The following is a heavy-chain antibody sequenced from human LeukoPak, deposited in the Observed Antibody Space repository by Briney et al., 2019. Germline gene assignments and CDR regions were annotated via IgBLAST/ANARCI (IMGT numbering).Heavy chain of an antibody. CDR3: ARFRAATTRFDY. CDR1: GFTFRNYA. D-gene: IGHD1/OR15-1a*01. CDR2: VSFDGNTT. J-gene: IGHJ4*02. V-gene: IGHV3-30*09. Sequence: GRSLRLSCAASGFTFRNYAMYWVRQAPGRGLEWAAVVSFDGNTTFYSDSVKGRFAISRDNSKNTLYLEMNSLRPEDTAVYYCARFRAATTRFDYWGQGTLVTVLS.